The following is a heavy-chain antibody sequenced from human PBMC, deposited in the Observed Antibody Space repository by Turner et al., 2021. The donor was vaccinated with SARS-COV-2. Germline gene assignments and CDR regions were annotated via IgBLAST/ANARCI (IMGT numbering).Heavy chain of an antibody. CDR3: ARYRRDYDFWSGAYGMGGMDV. CDR2: ISSSSTYI. D-gene: IGHD3-3*01. Sequence: EVQLVESGGGLVKPGGSLRLPCAASGFTFSTYSMNWVRPAPGKGLEWVSSISSSSTYIYYADSVKGRFTISRDNAKNSLYLQMNSLRAEDTAVYYCARYRRDYDFWSGAYGMGGMDVWGQGTTVTVSS. J-gene: IGHJ6*02. V-gene: IGHV3-21*01. CDR1: GFTFSTYS.